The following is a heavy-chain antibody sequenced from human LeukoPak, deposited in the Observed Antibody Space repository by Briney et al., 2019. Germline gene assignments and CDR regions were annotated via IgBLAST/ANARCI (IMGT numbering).Heavy chain of an antibody. D-gene: IGHD3-10*01. Sequence: GASVKVSCKASGYAFTSYYMHWVRQAPGQGLEWMGMFNPTGGSTRYAQKFQGRVTMTRDTSTSTVYMELSSLRSEDTAVYYCAREFTMVRGLIITTLDYWGQGTLVTVSS. CDR1: GYAFTSYY. CDR3: AREFTMVRGLIITTLDY. V-gene: IGHV1-46*03. J-gene: IGHJ4*02. CDR2: FNPTGGST.